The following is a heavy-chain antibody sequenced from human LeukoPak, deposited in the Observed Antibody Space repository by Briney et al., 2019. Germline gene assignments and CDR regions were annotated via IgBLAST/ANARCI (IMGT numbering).Heavy chain of an antibody. V-gene: IGHV3-33*06. J-gene: IGHJ4*02. CDR1: GFTFSNYG. CDR3: ANGFDY. CDR2: IWHDGSNK. Sequence: PGGSLGLSCAASGFTFSNYGMHWVRQAPGRGLEWVAVIWHDGSNKYYADSVKGRFTISRDNSKNTLYLQMNSLRVEDTAMYYCANGFDYWGQGTLVTVSS.